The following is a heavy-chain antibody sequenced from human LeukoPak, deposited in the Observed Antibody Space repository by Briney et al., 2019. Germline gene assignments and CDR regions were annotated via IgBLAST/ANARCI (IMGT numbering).Heavy chain of an antibody. J-gene: IGHJ5*02. CDR1: GYTFTGYY. CDR2: IKPNNGGT. CDR3: ARARGDIVVVPAAIWFDP. D-gene: IGHD2-2*01. Sequence: ASVKVSCRASGYTFTGYYMHWVRQAPGQGLEWMGWIKPNNGGTNYAQKFQGRVTMTRDTSISTAYMELSRLRSDDTAVYYCARARGDIVVVPAAIWFDPWGQGTLVTVSS. V-gene: IGHV1-2*02.